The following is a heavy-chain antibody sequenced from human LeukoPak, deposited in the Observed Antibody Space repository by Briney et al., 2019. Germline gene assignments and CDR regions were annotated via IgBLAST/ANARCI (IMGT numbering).Heavy chain of an antibody. J-gene: IGHJ5*02. D-gene: IGHD2-2*01. CDR1: GYTFTSYG. CDR2: ISAYNGNT. CDR3: AREGVMDVVVPAAIGGFDP. Sequence: ASVKVSCKASGYTFTSYGISWVRQAPGQGLEWMGWISAYNGNTNYAQKLQGRVTMTTDTSTSTAYMELRSLRSDDTAVYYCAREGVMDVVVPAAIGGFDPWGQGTLVTVSS. V-gene: IGHV1-18*01.